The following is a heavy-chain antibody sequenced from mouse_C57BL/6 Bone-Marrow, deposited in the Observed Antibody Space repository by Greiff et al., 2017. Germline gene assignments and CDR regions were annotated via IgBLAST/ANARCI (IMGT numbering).Heavy chain of an antibody. CDR2: IDPSDSYT. CDR1: GYTFTSYW. J-gene: IGHJ1*03. D-gene: IGHD2-4*01. V-gene: IGHV1-69*01. CDR3: ARNYDYDWYVDV. Sequence: VQLQQPGAELVMPGASVKLSCKASGYTFTSYWMHWVKQRPGQGLEWIGEIDPSDSYTNYNQKFKGKSTLTVDKSSSTAYMQLSSLTSEDSAVYYCARNYDYDWYVDVWGTGTTVTVSS.